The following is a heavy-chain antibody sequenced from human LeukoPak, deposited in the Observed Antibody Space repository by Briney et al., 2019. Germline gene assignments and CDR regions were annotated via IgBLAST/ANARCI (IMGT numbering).Heavy chain of an antibody. Sequence: SETLSLTCAVSGYSISSGYYWGWIRQPPGKGLEWIGSIYHSGSTYYNPSLKSRVTISVDTSKNQFSLKLSSVTAADAAVYYCARGGHYYDSSGYCSFDYWGKGTLVTVSS. CDR3: ARGGHYYDSSGYCSFDY. CDR2: IYHSGST. V-gene: IGHV4-38-2*01. CDR1: GYSISSGYY. D-gene: IGHD3-22*01. J-gene: IGHJ4*02.